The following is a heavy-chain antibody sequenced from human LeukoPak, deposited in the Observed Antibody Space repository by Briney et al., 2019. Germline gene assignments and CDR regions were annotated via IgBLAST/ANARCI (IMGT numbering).Heavy chain of an antibody. Sequence: GGSLRLSCAASGFTFSSYAMSWVRQAPGKGLEWVSAISGSGGSTYYADSVKGRFTISRDNSKNTLYLQMNSLRAEDTAVYYCASGGSIRGILRYFDWSRPFVYWGQGTLVTVSS. V-gene: IGHV3-23*01. D-gene: IGHD3-9*01. CDR2: ISGSGGST. CDR1: GFTFSSYA. CDR3: ASGGSIRGILRYFDWSRPFVY. J-gene: IGHJ4*02.